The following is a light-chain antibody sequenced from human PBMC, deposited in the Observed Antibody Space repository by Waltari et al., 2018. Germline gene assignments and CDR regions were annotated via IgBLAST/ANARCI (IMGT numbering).Light chain of an antibody. CDR1: QSLVNRDGNTY. V-gene: IGKV2-30*01. CDR3: MQGTHWPLYT. CDR2: KVS. J-gene: IGKJ2*01. Sequence: DVVMTKSPLTLPVTLGQPASIPCWSSQSLVNRDGNTYLNWLQPRPGQSPRRLIYKVSNRDSGVPDRFSGSGSGTDFTLKISRVEAEDVGVYYCMQGTHWPLYTFGQGTKLEIK.